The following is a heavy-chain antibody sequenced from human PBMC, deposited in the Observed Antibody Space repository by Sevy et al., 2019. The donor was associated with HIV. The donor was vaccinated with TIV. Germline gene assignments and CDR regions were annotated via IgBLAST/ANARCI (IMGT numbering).Heavy chain of an antibody. J-gene: IGHJ4*02. Sequence: ASVKVSCKVSGYTLTELSMHWVRQAPGKGLEWMGGFDPEDGETINAQKFQGRVTMTGDTSKDTAYMELSSLRSEDTAVYYCATESLYIPISRTHSNWGQGTLVTVSS. CDR1: GYTLTELS. CDR2: FDPEDGET. CDR3: ATESLYIPISRTHSN. D-gene: IGHD2-21*01. V-gene: IGHV1-24*01.